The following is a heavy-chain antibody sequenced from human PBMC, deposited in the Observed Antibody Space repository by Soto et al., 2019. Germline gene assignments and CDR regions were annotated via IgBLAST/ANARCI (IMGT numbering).Heavy chain of an antibody. D-gene: IGHD1-26*01. V-gene: IGHV1-69*01. CDR1: GGTFSTYA. Sequence: QVQLVQSGAEVKKPGSSVKVSCKASGGTFSTYAISWVRQAPGQGLEWMGGVIPIFDTVNYAQRFQGRVTITADESTTTAYMELSSLGYEDTAVYYCAADVGATARAFDYWGQGTLVTVSS. CDR3: AADVGATARAFDY. J-gene: IGHJ4*02. CDR2: VIPIFDTV.